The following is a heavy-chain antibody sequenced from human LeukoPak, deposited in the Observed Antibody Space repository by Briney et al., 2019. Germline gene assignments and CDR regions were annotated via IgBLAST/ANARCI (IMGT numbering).Heavy chain of an antibody. V-gene: IGHV3-30-3*01. Sequence: PGRSLRLSCAASGFTFSSYAMHWVRQAPGKGLEWVAVISYDGNNKYYADSVKGRFTISRDNSKNTLYLQMNSLRAEDTAVYYCARDRAGLFDYWGQGTLVTVSS. D-gene: IGHD3-10*01. CDR2: ISYDGNNK. CDR1: GFTFSSYA. CDR3: ARDRAGLFDY. J-gene: IGHJ4*02.